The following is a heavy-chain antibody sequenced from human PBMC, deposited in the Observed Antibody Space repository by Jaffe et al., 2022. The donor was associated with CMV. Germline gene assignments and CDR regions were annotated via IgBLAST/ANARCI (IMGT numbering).Heavy chain of an antibody. D-gene: IGHD2-15*01. CDR3: ARDRDGGFSFDP. J-gene: IGHJ5*02. CDR1: GYSFPHYF. V-gene: IGHV1-2*02. CDR2: FRPETGFI. Sequence: QAQLVQSGAEVKKPGASVKVSCKASGYSFPHYFLHWIRQTPGRGLEYLGCFRPETGFINYAQRFQGSVTMTWDTSINTAYLELTRLTSDDTAMYYCARDRDGGFSFDPWGQGTLVSVSS.